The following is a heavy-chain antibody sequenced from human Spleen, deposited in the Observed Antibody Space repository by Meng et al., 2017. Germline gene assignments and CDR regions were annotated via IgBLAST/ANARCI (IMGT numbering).Heavy chain of an antibody. Sequence: QVQLVQSGAEVKKPGASVKGSCKTSGYMFSTYTITWVRQAPGQGLEWMGRISGFKRNTNYAQKFQDRVTMTTDTSTTTAYMELMSLTSDDTAVYYCARGGPLSWLDPWGQGTLVTVSS. V-gene: IGHV1-18*01. CDR1: GYMFSTYT. CDR3: ARGGPLSWLDP. J-gene: IGHJ5*02. CDR2: ISGFKRNT. D-gene: IGHD3-16*01.